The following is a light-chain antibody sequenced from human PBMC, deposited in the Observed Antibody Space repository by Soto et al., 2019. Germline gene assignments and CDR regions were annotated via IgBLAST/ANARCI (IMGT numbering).Light chain of an antibody. V-gene: IGLV2-14*03. Sequence: LTQPASVSGSPGQSITISCTGTSSDVGSYNYVSWYQQHPGKAPKLMIYDVSNRPSGVSNRFSGSKSGNTASLTISGLQAEDEAHYYCNSYTGSSTPYVFGTGTKVTVL. CDR3: NSYTGSSTPYV. CDR1: SSDVGSYNY. J-gene: IGLJ1*01. CDR2: DVS.